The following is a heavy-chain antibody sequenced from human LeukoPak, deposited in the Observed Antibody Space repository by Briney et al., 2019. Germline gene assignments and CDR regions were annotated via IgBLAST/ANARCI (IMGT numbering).Heavy chain of an antibody. CDR1: GITLSNYG. V-gene: IGHV3-23*01. J-gene: IGHJ5*02. D-gene: IGHD4-17*01. CDR2: ISGSGGST. Sequence: GGSLRLSCAVSGITLSNYGMSWVRQAPGKGLEWVSAISGSGGSTYYADSVKGRFTISRDNSKNTLYLQMNSLRAEDTAVYYCAKDRTVTTEYNWFDPWGQGTLVTVSS. CDR3: AKDRTVTTEYNWFDP.